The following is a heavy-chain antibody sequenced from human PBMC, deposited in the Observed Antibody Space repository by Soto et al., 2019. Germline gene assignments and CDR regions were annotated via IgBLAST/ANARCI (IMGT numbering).Heavy chain of an antibody. CDR1: GFTFDDYA. CDR2: ISWNSGSI. V-gene: IGHV3-9*01. J-gene: IGHJ6*03. Sequence: GGSLRLSCAASGFTFDDYAMHWVRQAPGKGLEWVSGISWNSGSIGYADSVKGRFTISRDNAKNSLYLQMNSLRAEDTALYYCAKDSRGSRRGYYHYMDVWGKGTTVTVSS. CDR3: AKDSRGSRRGYYHYMDV. D-gene: IGHD3-10*01.